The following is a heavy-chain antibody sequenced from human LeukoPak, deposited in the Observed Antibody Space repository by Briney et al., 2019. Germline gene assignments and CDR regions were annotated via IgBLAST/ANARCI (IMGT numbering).Heavy chain of an antibody. J-gene: IGHJ5*02. CDR2: ISYDGSNK. Sequence: PGGSLRLSCAASGFTFSDYGMHWVRQAPGKGLEWVAVISYDGSNKYYADSVKGRFTISRDNSKNTLYLQMNSLRAEDTAVYYCTRAHAYYYDSPRFDPWGQGTLVTVSS. CDR1: GFTFSDYG. D-gene: IGHD3-22*01. CDR3: TRAHAYYYDSPRFDP. V-gene: IGHV3-30*12.